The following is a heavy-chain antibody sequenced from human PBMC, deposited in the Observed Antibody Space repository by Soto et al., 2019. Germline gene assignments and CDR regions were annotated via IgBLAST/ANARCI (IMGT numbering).Heavy chain of an antibody. Sequence: QVKLQESGPGLVKPSQTLSLTCTVSGGSISSGGYYWSWIRQHPGKGLEWIGYIYYSGSTYYNPSLKSRVTISVDTSKNQFSLKLSSVTAADTAVYYCARVYCSGGSCYEFDYWGQGTLVTVSS. CDR1: GGSISSGGYY. J-gene: IGHJ4*02. V-gene: IGHV4-31*03. CDR3: ARVYCSGGSCYEFDY. D-gene: IGHD2-15*01. CDR2: IYYSGST.